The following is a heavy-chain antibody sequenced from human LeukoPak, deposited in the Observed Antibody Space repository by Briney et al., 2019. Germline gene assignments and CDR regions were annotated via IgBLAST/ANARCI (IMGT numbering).Heavy chain of an antibody. V-gene: IGHV3-33*01. CDR1: GFTFSSYG. CDR3: XXDXXXVCYGDLCHYYGMDV. D-gene: IGHD4-17*01. J-gene: IGHJ6*02. Sequence: PGGSLRLSCAASGFTFSSYGMHWVRQAPGKGLEWVAVIWYDGSNKYYADSVKGRFTISRGNSKNTLYLQMNSLRAEDTAVYYXXXDXXXVCYGDLCHYYGMDVWGQGTTVTVSS. CDR2: IWYDGSNK.